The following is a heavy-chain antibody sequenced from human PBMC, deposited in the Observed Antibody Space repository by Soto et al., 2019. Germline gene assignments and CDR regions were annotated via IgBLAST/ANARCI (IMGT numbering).Heavy chain of an antibody. CDR3: AREGIAVAGPIRYYYYGMDA. Sequence: ASVKVSCKASGYTFTSYGISWVRQAPGQGLEWMGWISAYNGNTNYAQKLQGRVTMTTDTSTSTAYMELRSLRSDDTAVYYCAREGIAVAGPIRYYYYGMDAWGQGTTVTVSS. D-gene: IGHD6-19*01. V-gene: IGHV1-18*01. CDR2: ISAYNGNT. CDR1: GYTFTSYG. J-gene: IGHJ6*02.